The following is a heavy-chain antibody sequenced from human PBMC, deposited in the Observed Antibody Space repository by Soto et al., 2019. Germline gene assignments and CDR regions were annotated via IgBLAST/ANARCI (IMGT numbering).Heavy chain of an antibody. J-gene: IGHJ4*02. CDR3: ARQGGYSSSWPFDY. V-gene: IGHV4-59*08. Sequence: SETLSLTCTVSGGSISSYYWSWIRQPPGKGLEWIGYIYYSGSTNYNPPLKSRVTISVDTSKNQFSLKLSSVTAADTAVYYCARQGGYSSSWPFDYWGQGTLVTVS. CDR2: IYYSGST. D-gene: IGHD6-13*01. CDR1: GGSISSYY.